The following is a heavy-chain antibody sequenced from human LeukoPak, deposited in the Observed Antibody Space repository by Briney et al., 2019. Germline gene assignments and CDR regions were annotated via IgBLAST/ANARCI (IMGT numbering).Heavy chain of an antibody. J-gene: IGHJ6*02. CDR2: IYYSGST. V-gene: IGHV4-30-4*01. Sequence: SQTLSLTCTVSGGSISSGDYYWSWIRQPPGKGLEWIGYIYYSGSTYYNPSLKSRVTISVDTSKNQFSLKLSSVTAADTAVYYCATQEIRGSYYYYYGMDVWGQGTTVTVSS. CDR3: ATQEIRGSYYYYYGMDV. D-gene: IGHD1-26*01. CDR1: GGSISSGDYY.